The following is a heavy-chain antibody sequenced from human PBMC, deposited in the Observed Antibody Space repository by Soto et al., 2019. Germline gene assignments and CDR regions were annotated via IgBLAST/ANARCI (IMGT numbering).Heavy chain of an antibody. CDR3: ARGLGSSWFFL. Sequence: GGSLRLSCAASGFTFSSYWMHWVRQAPGKGLEWLSCIDFDSSPIKYADSVMGRFTVSRDNAKDSLYLQMNSLRPEDTATYYCARGLGSSWFFLWGPGTLVTVSS. J-gene: IGHJ5*02. D-gene: IGHD6-13*01. V-gene: IGHV3-48*04. CDR1: GFTFSSYW. CDR2: IDFDSSPI.